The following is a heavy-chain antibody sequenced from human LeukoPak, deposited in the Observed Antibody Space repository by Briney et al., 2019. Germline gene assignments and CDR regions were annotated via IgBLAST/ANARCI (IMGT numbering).Heavy chain of an antibody. D-gene: IGHD3-10*01. Sequence: PGGSLRLSCAASGFIFSGYWMTWVLQAPGKGLEWVANIKQDGSEKYYVDSVKGRFTISRDNAKNSLYLQMSSLRAEDTAVYYCAAGSYFDNWGQGALVTVSS. CDR2: IKQDGSEK. J-gene: IGHJ4*02. V-gene: IGHV3-7*01. CDR1: GFIFSGYW. CDR3: AAGSYFDN.